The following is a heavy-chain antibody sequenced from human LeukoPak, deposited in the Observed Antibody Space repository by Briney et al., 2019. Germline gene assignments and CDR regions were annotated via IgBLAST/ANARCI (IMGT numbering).Heavy chain of an antibody. Sequence: GASVKVSCKASGYTFTGYYMHWVRQAPGQGLEWMGIINPSGGSTSYAQKFQGRVTMTRDTSTSTVYMELSSLRSEDTAVYYCARDHRQRDQSQPPAPYTPPYFDYWGQETLVTVSS. CDR1: GYTFTGYY. CDR3: ARDHRQRDQSQPPAPYTPPYFDY. D-gene: IGHD2-2*01. J-gene: IGHJ4*02. V-gene: IGHV1-46*01. CDR2: INPSGGST.